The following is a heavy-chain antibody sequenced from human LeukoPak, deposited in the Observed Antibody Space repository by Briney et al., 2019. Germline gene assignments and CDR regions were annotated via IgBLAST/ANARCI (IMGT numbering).Heavy chain of an antibody. CDR1: GFTFSSYS. Sequence: GGSLRLSCAASGFTFSSYSMNWVRQAPGKGLEWVSSISSSSSYIYYADSVKGRFTISRDNAKNSLYLQMNSPRAEDTAVYYCARVHIAVAGAFDYWGQGTLVTVSS. J-gene: IGHJ4*02. V-gene: IGHV3-21*01. CDR3: ARVHIAVAGAFDY. D-gene: IGHD6-19*01. CDR2: ISSSSSYI.